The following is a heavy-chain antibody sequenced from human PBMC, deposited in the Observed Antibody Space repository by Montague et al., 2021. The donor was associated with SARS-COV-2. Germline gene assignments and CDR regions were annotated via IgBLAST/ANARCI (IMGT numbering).Heavy chain of an antibody. V-gene: IGHV4-39*01. CDR1: GGSFSRSDYH. CDR3: ARTVDSRSAGIFQR. D-gene: IGHD5-12*01. Sequence: SETLSLTCTVSGGSFSRSDYHWGWIRQSPGKGLEWIVSLYYTGTAYYNPSLKCRVDISVDTTRNQFSLRLSSVTAADTAVYYCARTVDSRSAGIFQRWGQGTLVTVSS. J-gene: IGHJ1*01. CDR2: LYYTGTA.